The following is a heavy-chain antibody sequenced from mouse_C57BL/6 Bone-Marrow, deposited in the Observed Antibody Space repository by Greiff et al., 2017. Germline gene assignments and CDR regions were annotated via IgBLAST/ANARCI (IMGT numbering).Heavy chain of an antibody. CDR1: GFTFSSYG. J-gene: IGHJ4*01. CDR3: ARRGDFYAMDY. Sequence: VQGVESGGDLVKPGGSLKLSCAASGFTFSSYGMSWVRQTPDKRLEWVATISSGGSYTYYPDSVKGRFTISRDNAKNTLYLQMSSLKSEDTAMYYCARRGDFYAMDYWGQGTSVTVSS. V-gene: IGHV5-6*01. CDR2: ISSGGSYT.